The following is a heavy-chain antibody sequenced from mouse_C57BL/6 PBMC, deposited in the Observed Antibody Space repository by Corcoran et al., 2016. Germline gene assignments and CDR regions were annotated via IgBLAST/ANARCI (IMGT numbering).Heavy chain of an antibody. V-gene: IGHV1-85*01. CDR1: GYTFTSYD. J-gene: IGHJ4*01. Sequence: QVQLQQSGPELVKPGASVKLSCKASGYTFTSYDINWVKQRPGQGLEWIGWIYPRDGSTKYNEKFKGKATLTVDTSSSTAYMELHSLTSEDSAVYFCAREGWLRRGDYAMDYWGQGTSVTVSS. D-gene: IGHD2-2*01. CDR3: AREGWLRRGDYAMDY. CDR2: IYPRDGST.